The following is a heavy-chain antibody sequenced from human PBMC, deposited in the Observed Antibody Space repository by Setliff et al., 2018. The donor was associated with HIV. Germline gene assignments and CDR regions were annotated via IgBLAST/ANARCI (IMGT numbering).Heavy chain of an antibody. CDR3: ARAPLYDFWSPGFDAFDI. CDR1: GYSFTSYW. D-gene: IGHD3-3*01. Sequence: PGESLKISCRVSGYSFTSYWIAWVRQMPGRGLEWMGNIYPGDSETRYSPSFVGQVTFSVDKSVNTAYLQRRSLKASDTAMYYCARAPLYDFWSPGFDAFDIWGQGTMVTVSS. CDR2: IYPGDSET. J-gene: IGHJ3*02. V-gene: IGHV5-51*01.